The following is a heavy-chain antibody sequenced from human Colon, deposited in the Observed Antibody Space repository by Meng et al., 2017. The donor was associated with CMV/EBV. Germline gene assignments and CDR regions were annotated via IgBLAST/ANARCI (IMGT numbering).Heavy chain of an antibody. CDR1: GYTFTNFG. Sequence: QVQLVQSGAEVKKPGASVKVSCKTSGYTFTNFGISWVRQAPGQGLEWMAYISPYNGDTNYAQRFQGRVALTTDTSTSTVYMELGSLTSDVTAMYYCARELARGGYWGQGTLVTVSS. CDR3: ARELARGGY. J-gene: IGHJ4*02. CDR2: ISPYNGDT. V-gene: IGHV1-18*01.